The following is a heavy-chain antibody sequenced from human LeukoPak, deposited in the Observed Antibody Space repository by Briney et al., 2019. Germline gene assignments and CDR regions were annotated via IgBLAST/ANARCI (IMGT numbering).Heavy chain of an antibody. CDR3: TKLGLLAYCGGDCRGMDV. J-gene: IGHJ6*02. V-gene: IGHV3-23*01. CDR2: ISGTGGST. CDR1: GFTFSNYA. Sequence: GGSLRLSCAASGFTFSNYAMSWVRQAPGKGLEWVAGISGTGGSTHYADSVKGRFTISRDNSRSTLYLQMNSLRVEDTAVYYCTKLGLLAYCGGDCRGMDVWGQGTTVTVSS. D-gene: IGHD2-21*02.